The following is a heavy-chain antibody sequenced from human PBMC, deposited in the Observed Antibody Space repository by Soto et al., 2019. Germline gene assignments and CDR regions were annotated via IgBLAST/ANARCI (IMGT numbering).Heavy chain of an antibody. J-gene: IGHJ4*02. CDR1: GFSLSSSGVG. D-gene: IGHD2-2*02. CDR3: AHMVDTLPDYFDY. CDR2: IYWDDAK. V-gene: IGHV2-5*02. Sequence: QITLKESGPTLVTPTQTLTVTCNFSGFSLSSSGVGVGWIRQPTGKAMEWLALIYWDDAKRYNPSLKSMVTITKDPSRNQVFLTLTNMDPVDTATYYCAHMVDTLPDYFDYWGQGTLVTVSS.